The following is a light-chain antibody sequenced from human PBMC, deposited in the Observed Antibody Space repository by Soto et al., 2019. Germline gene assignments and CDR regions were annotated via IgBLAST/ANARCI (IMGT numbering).Light chain of an antibody. V-gene: IGKV3-20*01. Sequence: EIVLTQSPDTLSLSPGERATLSCRTSEPIRNTYVAWYQQKPGQAPRLLIYGASSRAIGIPDRFSGSGSGTDFTLPISRLEPEDFALYYCQQYADSPLTFGGGTKVDIK. J-gene: IGKJ4*01. CDR1: EPIRNTY. CDR2: GAS. CDR3: QQYADSPLT.